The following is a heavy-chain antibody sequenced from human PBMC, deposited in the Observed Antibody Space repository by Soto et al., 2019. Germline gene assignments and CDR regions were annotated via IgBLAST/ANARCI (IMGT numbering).Heavy chain of an antibody. CDR2: IYYSGST. CDR1: GGSISSYY. V-gene: IGHV4-59*01. CDR3: ARAGPISGFPLRPLYGMDV. Sequence: RTCTVSGGSISSYYWSWIRQPPGKGLEWIGYIYYSGSTNYNPSLKSRVTISVDTSKNQFSLKLSSVTAADTAVYYCARAGPISGFPLRPLYGMDVWGQGTTVTVSS. D-gene: IGHD4-17*01. J-gene: IGHJ6*02.